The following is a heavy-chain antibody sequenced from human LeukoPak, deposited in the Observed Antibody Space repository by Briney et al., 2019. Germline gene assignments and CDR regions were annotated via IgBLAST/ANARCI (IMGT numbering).Heavy chain of an antibody. V-gene: IGHV1-2*02. D-gene: IGHD1-26*01. CDR3: AGRSGPYYYYYMDV. J-gene: IGHJ6*03. CDR2: INPNSGGT. Sequence: ASMKVSCKASGYTFTGYYMHWVRQAPGQGLEWMGWINPNSGGTNYAQKFQGRVTMTRDTSISTAYMELSRLRSDDTAVYYCAGRSGPYYYYYMDVWGKGTTVTVSS. CDR1: GYTFTGYY.